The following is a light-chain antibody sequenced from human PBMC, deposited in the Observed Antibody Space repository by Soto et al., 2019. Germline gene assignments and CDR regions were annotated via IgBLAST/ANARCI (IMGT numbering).Light chain of an antibody. Sequence: EIVLTQSPGILSLSPGERATLSCRATQSVRSNLAWYQQKPGQAPRLLIYGASNRATGIPDRFSGSGSGTDFTLTISRLEPEDFAVYYCQQYGSSGTFGQGTKVDIK. CDR3: QQYGSSGT. CDR1: QSVRSN. V-gene: IGKV3-20*01. CDR2: GAS. J-gene: IGKJ1*01.